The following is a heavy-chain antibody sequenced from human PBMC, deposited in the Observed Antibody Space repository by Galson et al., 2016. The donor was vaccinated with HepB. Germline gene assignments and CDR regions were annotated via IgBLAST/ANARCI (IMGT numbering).Heavy chain of an antibody. V-gene: IGHV3-23*01. J-gene: IGHJ4*02. Sequence: SLRLSCAASRFTCSTYPMSWVRQAAGKGLEWVSTTSGDDRNPHYADAVKGRFTISRDNSKNTRDLQMISLRAEDTAVYYCAAWLQFPFDYWGQGTLVTVSS. CDR1: RFTCSTYP. CDR2: TSGDDRNP. CDR3: AAWLQFPFDY. D-gene: IGHD5-24*01.